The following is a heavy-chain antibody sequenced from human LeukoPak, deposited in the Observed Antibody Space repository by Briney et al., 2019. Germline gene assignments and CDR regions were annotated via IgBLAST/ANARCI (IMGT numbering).Heavy chain of an antibody. V-gene: IGHV3-9*01. D-gene: IGHD5-18*01. CDR1: GFTFDDYA. CDR2: ISWNSGSI. Sequence: PGGSLRLSCAASGFTFDDYAMHWVRHAPGKGLGWVPGISWNSGSIGYADSVKGRFTISRDNAKNSLYLQMNSLRAEDTALYYCAKEEHSYGSSGFDYWGQGTLVTVSS. CDR3: AKEEHSYGSSGFDY. J-gene: IGHJ4*02.